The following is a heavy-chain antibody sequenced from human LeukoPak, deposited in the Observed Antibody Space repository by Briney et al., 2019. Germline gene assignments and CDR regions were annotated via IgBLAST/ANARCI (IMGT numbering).Heavy chain of an antibody. Sequence: ASVKVSCKASGYTFTSYDINWVRQATGQGLEWMGWTNPNSGNTGYAQKFQGRVTMTRNTSISTAYMELSSLRSEDTAVYYCARGYCSGGSCYLAYYYYYYGMDVWGQGTTVTVSS. D-gene: IGHD2-15*01. V-gene: IGHV1-8*01. J-gene: IGHJ6*02. CDR2: TNPNSGNT. CDR1: GYTFTSYD. CDR3: ARGYCSGGSCYLAYYYYYYGMDV.